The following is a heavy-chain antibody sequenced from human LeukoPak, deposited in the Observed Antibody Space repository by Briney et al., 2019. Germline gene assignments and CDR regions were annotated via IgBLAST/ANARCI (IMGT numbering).Heavy chain of an antibody. CDR1: GFNFSSYA. Sequence: GGSLRLSCAASGFNFSSYAMHWVRQAPGKGLEWVTIISYDGFNKYYADSVKGRFTISRDNSKNTLYLQVNTLRPEDTAVYYCARGVHCSNGVCYRGGLDYWGQGTLVTVSS. J-gene: IGHJ4*02. CDR3: ARGVHCSNGVCYRGGLDY. CDR2: ISYDGFNK. V-gene: IGHV3-30-3*01. D-gene: IGHD2-8*01.